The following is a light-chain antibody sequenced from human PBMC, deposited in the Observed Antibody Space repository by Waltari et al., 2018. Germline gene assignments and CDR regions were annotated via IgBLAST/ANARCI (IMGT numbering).Light chain of an antibody. CDR3: CSYAGSSTVV. CDR2: DVS. V-gene: IGLV2-23*02. J-gene: IGLJ2*01. Sequence: QSALTQPASVSGSPGQSITISCTGTSSDVGGYNYVSWYQQPPGKAPKPMIYDVSKRPSGVSNRFSGSKSGNTASLTISGLQAEDEADYYCCSYAGSSTVVFGGGTKLTVL. CDR1: SSDVGGYNY.